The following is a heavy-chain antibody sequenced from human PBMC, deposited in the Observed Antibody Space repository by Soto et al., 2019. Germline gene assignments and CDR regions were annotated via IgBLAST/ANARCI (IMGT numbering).Heavy chain of an antibody. D-gene: IGHD6-19*01. CDR1: GGSISSYC. CDR2: IYYSGST. Sequence: SETLSLTXTVSGGSISSYCWSWIRQPPGKGLEWIGYIYYSGSTNYNPSLKSRVTISVDTSKNEFSLKLSSVTAADTPVYYCARFSGWYSAFDYWGQGAPVTVSS. V-gene: IGHV4-59*01. CDR3: ARFSGWYSAFDY. J-gene: IGHJ4*02.